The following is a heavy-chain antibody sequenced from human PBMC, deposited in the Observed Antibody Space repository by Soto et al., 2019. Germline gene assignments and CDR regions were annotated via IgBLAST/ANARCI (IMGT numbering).Heavy chain of an antibody. CDR3: AKSWTPYSSSGYACWFDP. Sequence: GGSLRLSCAASGFTFSSYGMHWVRQAPGKGLEWVAVISYDGSNKYYADSVKGRFTISRDNSKNTLYLQMNSLRAGDTAVYYCAKSWTPYSSSGYACWFDPWGQGTLVTVSS. CDR2: ISYDGSNK. CDR1: GFTFSSYG. V-gene: IGHV3-30*18. D-gene: IGHD6-13*01. J-gene: IGHJ5*02.